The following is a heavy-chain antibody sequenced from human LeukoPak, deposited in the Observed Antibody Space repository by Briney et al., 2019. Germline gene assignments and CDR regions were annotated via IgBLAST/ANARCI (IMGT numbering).Heavy chain of an antibody. Sequence: SQTLSLTRTVSGGPISSYYWSWIRQPPGKGLEWIGYIYYSGTTNYNPSLKSRVTLSVDTSKNQFSLKLSSVTAADTAVYYCAGAGPYYDILTGYQIDYWGQGTLVTVSS. J-gene: IGHJ4*02. CDR3: AGAGPYYDILTGYQIDY. V-gene: IGHV4-59*01. D-gene: IGHD3-9*01. CDR2: IYYSGTT. CDR1: GGPISSYY.